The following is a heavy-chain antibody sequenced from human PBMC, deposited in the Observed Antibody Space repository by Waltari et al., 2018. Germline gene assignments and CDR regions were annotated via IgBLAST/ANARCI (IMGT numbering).Heavy chain of an antibody. V-gene: IGHV2-5*02. D-gene: IGHD3-9*01. J-gene: IGHJ4*02. CDR2: VYWDDNK. CDR3: AHRPSHYDIFSGYYNYFDY. CDR1: GSSFSTSGVG. Sequence: QITLKESGPTMVNPTQTLTLTCAFSGSSFSTSGVGVGWIRQPPGTALEWLAFVYWDDNKRYSPSLKGRLTITKDTSEDQVVLTMTNMDPVDTATYFCAHRPSHYDIFSGYYNYFDYWGQGILVTVSS.